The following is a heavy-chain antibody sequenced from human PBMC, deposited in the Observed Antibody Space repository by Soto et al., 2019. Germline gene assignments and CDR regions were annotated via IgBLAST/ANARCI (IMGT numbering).Heavy chain of an antibody. CDR1: GFSFSTYA. D-gene: IGHD3-9*01. CDR3: AKFSAVSVFDISSAPDY. J-gene: IGHJ4*02. Sequence: EVQLWESGGGLVQPGGSLRLSCAASGFSFSTYAMTWVRQAPGKGLEWVSAISGGGANTHYADSVKGRFAISRDNSRKSLHLQMSSLRAEDTAIYYCAKFSAVSVFDISSAPDYWGQGTLVTVSS. CDR2: ISGGGANT. V-gene: IGHV3-23*01.